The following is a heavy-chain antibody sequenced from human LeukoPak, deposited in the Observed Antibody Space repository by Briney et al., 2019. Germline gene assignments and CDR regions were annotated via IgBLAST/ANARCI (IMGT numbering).Heavy chain of an antibody. J-gene: IGHJ4*02. Sequence: GAPVKVSCKVSRYTLTELSMHWVRQAPGKGLEWMGGFDPEDGETIYAQKFQGRVTMTEDTSTDTAYMELSSLRSEDTAVYYCATGYSYGYDYWGQGTLVTVSS. V-gene: IGHV1-24*01. D-gene: IGHD5-18*01. CDR2: FDPEDGET. CDR1: RYTLTELS. CDR3: ATGYSYGYDY.